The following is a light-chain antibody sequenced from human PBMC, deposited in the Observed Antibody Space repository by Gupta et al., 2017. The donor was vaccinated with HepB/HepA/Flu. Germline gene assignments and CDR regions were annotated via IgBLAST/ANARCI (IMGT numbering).Light chain of an antibody. Sequence: DIVMTQSPDSLAVSLGQRATINCKSSQSVLYSSSNKNYLAWYQQKPGQPPKLLFYWASTRESGVPDRFSGSGSGTDFTLTISSLQAEDVAIYYCQQDDDTPITFGQGTKVEIK. V-gene: IGKV4-1*01. CDR3: QQDDDTPIT. CDR1: QSVLYSSSNKNY. J-gene: IGKJ1*01. CDR2: WAS.